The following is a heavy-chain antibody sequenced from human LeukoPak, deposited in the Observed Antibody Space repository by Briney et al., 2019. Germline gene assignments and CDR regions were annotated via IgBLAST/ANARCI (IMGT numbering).Heavy chain of an antibody. J-gene: IGHJ4*02. V-gene: IGHV3-30*02. CDR2: IRYDGNNK. Sequence: PGGSLRLSCAASGFTFSSYGMHWVRQAPGKGLEWVTFIRYDGNNKYYADSVKGRFTISRDNSKNTLYLQMNSLRAEDTAVYYCAKKAQAQGWELLSIDYRGQGTLVTVSS. CDR1: GFTFSSYG. CDR3: AKKAQAQGWELLSIDY. D-gene: IGHD1-26*01.